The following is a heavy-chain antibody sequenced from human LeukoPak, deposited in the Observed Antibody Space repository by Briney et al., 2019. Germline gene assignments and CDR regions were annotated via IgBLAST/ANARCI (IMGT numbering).Heavy chain of an antibody. Sequence: SETLSLTCTVSGRSIRRYYWSWLRQPPGKGLEWLGHIYYSGSTNYNPSLKSRVNISADTSKIQFSLRLSSVTAADTAVYYCARLLGYCSSTSCRDGMDVWGQGTTVTVSS. D-gene: IGHD2-2*01. CDR2: IYYSGST. CDR1: GRSIRRYY. J-gene: IGHJ6*02. V-gene: IGHV4-59*08. CDR3: ARLLGYCSSTSCRDGMDV.